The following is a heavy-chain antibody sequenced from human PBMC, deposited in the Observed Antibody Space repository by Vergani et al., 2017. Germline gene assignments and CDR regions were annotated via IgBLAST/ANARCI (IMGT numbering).Heavy chain of an antibody. D-gene: IGHD6-6*01. J-gene: IGHJ4*02. Sequence: EVQLVESGGGLVQPGGSLRLSCAASGFTFDDYAMHWVRQAPGKGLEWVSYISSSSSTIYYADSVKGRFTISRDNAKNSLYLQMNSLRAEDTAVYYCARDTPGYSSSSGGFDYWGQGTLVTVSS. CDR2: ISSSSSTI. V-gene: IGHV3-48*01. CDR3: ARDTPGYSSSSGGFDY. CDR1: GFTFDDYA.